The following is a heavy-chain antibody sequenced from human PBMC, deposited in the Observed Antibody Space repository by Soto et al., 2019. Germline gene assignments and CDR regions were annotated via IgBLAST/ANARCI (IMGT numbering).Heavy chain of an antibody. J-gene: IGHJ6*02. CDR2: IIPILGIA. D-gene: IGHD6-13*01. V-gene: IGHV1-69*08. CDR3: ARDSSSWYMSNYYYYYGMDV. CDR1: GGTFSSYT. Sequence: QVQLVQSGAEVKKPGSSVKVSCTASGGTFSSYTISWVRQAPGQGLEWMGRIIPILGIANYAQKFQGRVTITADKSTSTAYMELSSLRSEDTAVYYCARDSSSWYMSNYYYYYGMDVWGQGTTVTVSS.